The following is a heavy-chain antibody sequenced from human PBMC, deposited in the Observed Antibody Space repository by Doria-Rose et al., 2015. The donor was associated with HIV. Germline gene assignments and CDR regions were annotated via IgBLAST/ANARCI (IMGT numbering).Heavy chain of an antibody. V-gene: IGHV3-30-3*01. CDR2: ISYDGSNK. CDR3: ARDRLRYYFDY. J-gene: IGHJ4*02. Sequence: GLEWVAVISYDGSNKYYADSVKGRFTISRDSSKNTLYLQMNSLRAEDTAVYCCARDRLRYYFDYWGQGTLVTVSS. D-gene: IGHD6-25*01.